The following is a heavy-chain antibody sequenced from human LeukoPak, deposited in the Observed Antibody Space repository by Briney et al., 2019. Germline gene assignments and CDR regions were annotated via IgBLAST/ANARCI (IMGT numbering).Heavy chain of an antibody. V-gene: IGHV1-46*01. J-gene: IGHJ4*02. D-gene: IGHD6-6*01. CDR1: GYTFSRYG. CDR2: INPTGGST. CDR3: ARTAARRFDY. Sequence: GASVKVSCKTSGYTFSRYGFSWVRQAPGQGLEWVGIINPTGGSTTYAQKFQGRVTMTRDTSTSTVYMELSSLRSDDTAVYYCARTAARRFDYWGQGTLVTVPS.